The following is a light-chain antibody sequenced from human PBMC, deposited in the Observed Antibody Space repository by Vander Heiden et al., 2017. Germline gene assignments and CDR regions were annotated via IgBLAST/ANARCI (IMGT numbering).Light chain of an antibody. V-gene: IGLV2-18*02. CDR2: EVN. Sequence: QSALTQPPSVSGSPGQSVAISCTGTRSDVGSYNRVSWYQQAPGTATKLMISEVNNRPSGVPDRFSGSKSGNTASLTISGLQAEDEADYYGSSYTSSSTWVFGGGTKLTVL. J-gene: IGLJ3*02. CDR3: SSYTSSSTWV. CDR1: RSDVGSYNR.